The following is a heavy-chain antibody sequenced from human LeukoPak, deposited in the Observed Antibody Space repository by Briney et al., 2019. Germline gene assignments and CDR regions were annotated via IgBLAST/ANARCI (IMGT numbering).Heavy chain of an antibody. J-gene: IGHJ4*02. Sequence: SETLSLTCAVYGGSFSGYYWSWIRQPPGKGLEWIGEINHSGSTNYNPSLKSRVTISVDTPKNQFSLKLSSVTVADTAVYYCARARTRAGFDYWGQGTLVTVSS. CDR3: ARARTRAGFDY. CDR2: INHSGST. CDR1: GGSFSGYY. V-gene: IGHV4-34*01. D-gene: IGHD1-14*01.